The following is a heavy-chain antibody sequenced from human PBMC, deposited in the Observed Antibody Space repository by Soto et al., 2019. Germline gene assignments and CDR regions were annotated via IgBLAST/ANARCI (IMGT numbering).Heavy chain of an antibody. Sequence: EVQLVESGGGLVQPGGSLRLSCAASGFTVSSNYMSWVRQAPGKGLEWVSVIYSGGSTYYADSVKGRFTISRDNSKNTLYLQMNGLRAEDTAVYYCAGSQHSSRLPVFDYWGQGTLVTVSS. CDR2: IYSGGST. V-gene: IGHV3-66*01. J-gene: IGHJ4*02. CDR3: AGSQHSSRLPVFDY. CDR1: GFTVSSNY. D-gene: IGHD6-13*01.